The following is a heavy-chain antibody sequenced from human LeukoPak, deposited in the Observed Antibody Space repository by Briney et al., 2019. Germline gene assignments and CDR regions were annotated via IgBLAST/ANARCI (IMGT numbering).Heavy chain of an antibody. D-gene: IGHD1-26*01. CDR1: GGSISYFY. CDR2: IYYSGST. V-gene: IGHV4-59*01. Sequence: SETLSLTCTVSGGSISYFYWSWIRQPPGKGLEWIGYIYYSGSTNYNPSLKSRVTISVDTSKNQFSLKLGSVTAADTAVYYCAREEALGSGSFDYWGQGTLVTVSS. J-gene: IGHJ4*02. CDR3: AREEALGSGSFDY.